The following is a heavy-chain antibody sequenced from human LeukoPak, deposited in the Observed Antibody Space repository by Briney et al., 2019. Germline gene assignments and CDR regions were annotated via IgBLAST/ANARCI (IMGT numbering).Heavy chain of an antibody. CDR1: GGSISSSSYY. D-gene: IGHD5-18*01. V-gene: IGHV4-39*01. CDR2: SYYTGSA. Sequence: PSETLSLTCTVSGGSISSSSYYWGWIRQPPGKGLEWIGSSYYTGSAYYNPSLKRPVTMSVATSTNQFSLRLSSVTAADTAVYSCARHPERYSYFDYWGQGTLVTVSS. J-gene: IGHJ4*02. CDR3: ARHPERYSYFDY.